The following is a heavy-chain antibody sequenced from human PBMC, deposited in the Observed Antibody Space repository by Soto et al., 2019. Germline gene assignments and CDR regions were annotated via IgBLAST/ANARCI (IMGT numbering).Heavy chain of an antibody. CDR1: GGSISSYY. CDR2: IYYSGST. CDR3: ARGHWVGATERNPYYYYGLDV. D-gene: IGHD1-26*01. J-gene: IGHJ6*02. V-gene: IGHV4-59*01. Sequence: PSETLSLTCTVSGGSISSYYWSWIRQPPGKGLEWIGYIYYSGSTNYNPSLKSRVTISVDTSKNQFSLKLSSVTAADTAVYYCARGHWVGATERNPYYYYGLDVWGQGTKVT.